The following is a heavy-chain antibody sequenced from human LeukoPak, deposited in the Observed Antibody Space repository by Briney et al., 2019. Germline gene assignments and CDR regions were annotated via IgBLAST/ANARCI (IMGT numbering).Heavy chain of an antibody. Sequence: PGGSLRLSCAASGFTFSSYAMRWVRQAPGKGLEWVSAISGSGGSTYYADSVKGRFTISRDNSKNTLYLQMNSLRAEDTAVYYCAKDLSLLWFGEIESGAFDIWGQGTMVTVSS. CDR1: GFTFSSYA. J-gene: IGHJ3*02. CDR3: AKDLSLLWFGEIESGAFDI. CDR2: ISGSGGST. V-gene: IGHV3-23*01. D-gene: IGHD3-10*01.